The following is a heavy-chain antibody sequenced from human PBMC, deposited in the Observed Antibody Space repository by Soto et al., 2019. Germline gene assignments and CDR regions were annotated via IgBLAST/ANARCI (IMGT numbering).Heavy chain of an antibody. CDR2: ISWNSGSI. Sequence: EVQLVESGGGLVQPGRSLRLSCAASGFTFDDYAMHWVRRAPGKGLEWVSGISWNSGSIGYADSVKGRFTISRDKAKNSLYLHMNSLRAEDTALYYCAKDTGYDIVTGYFATDYWGQGTLVTVSS. CDR1: GFTFDDYA. D-gene: IGHD3-9*01. J-gene: IGHJ4*02. CDR3: AKDTGYDIVTGYFATDY. V-gene: IGHV3-9*01.